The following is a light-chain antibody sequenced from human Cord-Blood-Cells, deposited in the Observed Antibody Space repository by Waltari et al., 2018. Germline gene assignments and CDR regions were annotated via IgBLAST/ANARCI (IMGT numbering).Light chain of an antibody. CDR2: GAS. V-gene: IGKV3-20*01. Sequence: EIVLTQSPCTLSFSPGERATLSCRASQSVSSSYLAWYQQKTGQAPRLLIYGASSRATGIPDRFSGSGSGTDFTLTISRLEPEDFAVYYCQQYGSSPRTFGQGTKVEIK. J-gene: IGKJ1*01. CDR1: QSVSSSY. CDR3: QQYGSSPRT.